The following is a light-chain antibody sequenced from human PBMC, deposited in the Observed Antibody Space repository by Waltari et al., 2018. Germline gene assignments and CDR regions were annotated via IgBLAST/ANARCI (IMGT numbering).Light chain of an antibody. V-gene: IGLV1-44*01. Sequence: QSVLTQPPSASGTPGQRVTISCSGTSSNLGNNVVNWYQQVPGTAPKLLIYRNVARPSGVPDRFSASNVGTSASLAISGLQSEDEAEYYCASWDDSLNGHWVFGGGTKVTVL. CDR1: SSNLGNNV. CDR2: RNV. J-gene: IGLJ3*02. CDR3: ASWDDSLNGHWV.